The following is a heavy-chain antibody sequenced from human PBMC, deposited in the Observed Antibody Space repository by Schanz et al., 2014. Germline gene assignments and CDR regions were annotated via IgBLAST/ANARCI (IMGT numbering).Heavy chain of an antibody. V-gene: IGHV3-23*01. CDR2: ITGSGAT. CDR3: AKRNHDMQSLPLDY. Sequence: VQLLESGGGLVQPGGSLRLSCSASGFTFRVFAMNWVRQAPGKGLEWVSIITGSGATYYADSVKGRFTISRDNSKNTLYLQMNSLSAEDTAVYYCAKRNHDMQSLPLDYWGQGTLVIVSS. CDR1: GFTFRVFA. J-gene: IGHJ4*02. D-gene: IGHD3-9*01.